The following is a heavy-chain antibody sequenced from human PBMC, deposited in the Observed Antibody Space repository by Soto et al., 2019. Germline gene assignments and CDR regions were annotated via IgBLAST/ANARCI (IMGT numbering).Heavy chain of an antibody. V-gene: IGHV4-30-4*01. CDR1: GGSISRGDYY. D-gene: IGHD1-26*01. Sequence: SETLSLTCTVSGGSISRGDYYWSWIRQPPGKGLEWIGYIYYSGSTYYNPSLKSRVTISVDTSKNQFSLKLSSVTAADTAVYYCARGEMVSKAFDYWGQGTLVTVSS. CDR3: ARGEMVSKAFDY. CDR2: IYYSGST. J-gene: IGHJ4*02.